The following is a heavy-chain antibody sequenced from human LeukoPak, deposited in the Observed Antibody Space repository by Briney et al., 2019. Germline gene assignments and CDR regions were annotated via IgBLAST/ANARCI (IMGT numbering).Heavy chain of an antibody. CDR1: GFTFSSYA. CDR3: ARGVAGTTLMDV. V-gene: IGHV3-21*01. D-gene: IGHD6-13*01. CDR2: ISSSSSYI. J-gene: IGHJ6*03. Sequence: GGSLRLSCAASGFTFSSYAMSWVRQAPGKGLEWVSSISSSSSYIYYADSVKGRFTISRDNAKNSLYLQMNSLRAEDTAVYYCARGVAGTTLMDVWGKGTTVTVSS.